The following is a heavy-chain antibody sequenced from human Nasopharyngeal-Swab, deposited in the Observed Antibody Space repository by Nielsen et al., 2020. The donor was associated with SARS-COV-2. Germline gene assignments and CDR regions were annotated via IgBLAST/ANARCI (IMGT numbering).Heavy chain of an antibody. V-gene: IGHV3-48*03. J-gene: IGHJ6*02. CDR2: ISSGSTI. CDR3: ARAFGGGYYYGMDV. D-gene: IGHD3-10*01. CDR1: GFTFSSYE. Sequence: GESLKISCAASGFTFSSYEMNWVRQAPGKGLEWVSYISSGSTIYYADSVKGRFTISRDNSKNTLYLQMNSLRAEDTAVYYCARAFGGGYYYGMDVWGQGTTVTVSS.